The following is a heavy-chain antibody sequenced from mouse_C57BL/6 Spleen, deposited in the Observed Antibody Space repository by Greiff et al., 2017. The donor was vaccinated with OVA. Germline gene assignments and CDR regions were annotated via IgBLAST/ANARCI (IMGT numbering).Heavy chain of an antibody. D-gene: IGHD2-10*02. Sequence: QVQLQQPGAELVKPGASVKLSCKASGYTFTSYWMQWVKQRPGQGLEWIGEIDPSDSYTNYNQKFKGKATLTVDTSSSTAYMQLSSLTSEDSAVYYCARSVWLYYFDYWGQGTTLTVSS. V-gene: IGHV1-50*01. CDR1: GYTFTSYW. CDR2: IDPSDSYT. J-gene: IGHJ2*01. CDR3: ARSVWLYYFDY.